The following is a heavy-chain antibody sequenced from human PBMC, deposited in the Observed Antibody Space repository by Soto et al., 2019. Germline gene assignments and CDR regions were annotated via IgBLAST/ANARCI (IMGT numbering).Heavy chain of an antibody. CDR3: AAPRRYFDWLADYYGMDV. J-gene: IGHJ6*02. D-gene: IGHD3-9*01. CDR2: IVVGSGNT. Sequence: AASVKVSCKASGFTFTSSAVQWVRQARGQRLEWIGWIVVGSGNTNYAQKFQERVTITRDMSTSTAYMELSSLRSEDTAVYYCAAPRRYFDWLADYYGMDVWGQGTTVTVSS. V-gene: IGHV1-58*01. CDR1: GFTFTSSA.